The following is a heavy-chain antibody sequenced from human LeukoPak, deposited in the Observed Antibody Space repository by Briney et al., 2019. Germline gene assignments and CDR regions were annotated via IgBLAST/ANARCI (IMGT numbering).Heavy chain of an antibody. D-gene: IGHD6-19*01. CDR2: ISAYNGNT. Sequence: ASVKVSCKASGYTLTSYGISWVRQAPGQGLEWMGWISAYNGNTNYAQKLQGRVTMTTDTSTSTAYMELRSLRSDDTAVYYCARDRYSSGWGPSFDYWGQGTLVTVSS. V-gene: IGHV1-18*01. CDR3: ARDRYSSGWGPSFDY. J-gene: IGHJ4*02. CDR1: GYTLTSYG.